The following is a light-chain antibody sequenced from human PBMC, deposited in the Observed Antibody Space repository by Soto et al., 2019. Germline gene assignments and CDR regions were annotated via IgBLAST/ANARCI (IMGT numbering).Light chain of an antibody. Sequence: QAVGAQPATVSGSPGQSITISCTGTSGFVRSFSLVSWYQQNPGTAPKVMNSEGHRPPSGVPRRFSGSTSVNSASLTISGLQADDEADHYCCLYTGATTYVFGTGTKVTVL. J-gene: IGLJ1*01. CDR1: SGFVRSFSL. CDR2: EGH. CDR3: CLYTGATTYV. V-gene: IGLV2-23*01.